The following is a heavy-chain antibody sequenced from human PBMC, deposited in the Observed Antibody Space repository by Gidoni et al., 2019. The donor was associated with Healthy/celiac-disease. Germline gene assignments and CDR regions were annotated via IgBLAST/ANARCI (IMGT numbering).Heavy chain of an antibody. CDR1: GFTFSNAW. D-gene: IGHD2-2*02. Sequence: EVQLVESGGGLVKPGGSLRLSCAASGFTFSNAWMNWVRPAPGKGREWVGRIKSKTDGGTTDYAAPVKGRFTISRDDSKNTLYLQMNSLKTEDTAVYYCTTDGGRGVVVPAAIRQDGGELGSFFDYWGQGTLVTVSS. CDR3: TTDGGRGVVVPAAIRQDGGELGSFFDY. CDR2: IKSKTDGGTT. J-gene: IGHJ4*02. V-gene: IGHV3-15*07.